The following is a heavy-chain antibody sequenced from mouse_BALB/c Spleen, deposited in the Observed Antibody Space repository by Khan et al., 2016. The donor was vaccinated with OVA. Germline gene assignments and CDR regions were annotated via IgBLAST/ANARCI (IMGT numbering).Heavy chain of an antibody. CDR3: TRVAWGYFDY. CDR2: ISSGGSIT. V-gene: IGHV5-9-3*01. CDR1: GFTFSSYA. Sequence: EVELVESGGGLVKPGGSLKLSCAASGFTFSSYAMSWIRQTPEKRLEWVATISSGGSITYYPDSVKGRFTISRDNAKNTLYLQMSSLRSEDTAMYYGTRVAWGYFDYWGQGTTLTVSS. J-gene: IGHJ2*01.